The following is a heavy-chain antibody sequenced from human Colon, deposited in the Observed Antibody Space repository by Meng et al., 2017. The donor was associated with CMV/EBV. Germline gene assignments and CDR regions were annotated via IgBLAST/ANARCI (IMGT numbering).Heavy chain of an antibody. Sequence: GESLKISCAASGFTFSSYWMHWVRQAPGKGLVWVSRINSDGSSTSYADSVKGRFTISRDNAKNTLYLQMNSLRAEDTAVYYCARQYSSSYYYYGMDVWGQGTTVTVSS. CDR3: ARQYSSSYYYYGMDV. D-gene: IGHD6-6*01. CDR1: GFTFSSYW. V-gene: IGHV3-74*01. CDR2: INSDGSST. J-gene: IGHJ6*02.